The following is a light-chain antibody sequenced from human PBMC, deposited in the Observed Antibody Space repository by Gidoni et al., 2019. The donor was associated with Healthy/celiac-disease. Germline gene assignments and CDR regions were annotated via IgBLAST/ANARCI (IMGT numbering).Light chain of an antibody. V-gene: IGKV1-39*01. CDR2: AAS. CDR1: QSISSY. Sequence: DIQMTQSPSSLSASVGDRVTITCRASQSISSYLNWYQQKPGKDPKLLIYAASSLQSGVPSRFSGSGSGTDFTLTISSLQPEDFATYYCQQSYSTPVTFXQXTKLEIK. CDR3: QQSYSTPVT. J-gene: IGKJ2*01.